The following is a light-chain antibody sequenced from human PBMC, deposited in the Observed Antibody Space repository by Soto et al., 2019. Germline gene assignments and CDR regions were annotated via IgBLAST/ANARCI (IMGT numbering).Light chain of an antibody. Sequence: EIVLTQSPGTLSLSPGERATLSCRASQSVSSYLAWYQQKPGQAPRLLIYDASTRATGISARFSGSGSATDFTLTISSLEPEDFAVYYCQQRSNWPVTFGQGTKVDIK. J-gene: IGKJ1*01. CDR2: DAS. CDR3: QQRSNWPVT. CDR1: QSVSSY. V-gene: IGKV3-11*01.